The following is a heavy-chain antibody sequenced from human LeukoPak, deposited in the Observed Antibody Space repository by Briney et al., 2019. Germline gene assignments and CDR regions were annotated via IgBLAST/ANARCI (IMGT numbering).Heavy chain of an antibody. CDR3: ARAVTDSSSWYRGGKYEIDY. Sequence: GASVKVSCKASGYTFTSYDINWVRQATGQGLEWMGWMNPNGGNTGYAQKFQGRVTLTRNTSISTAYMELSSLRSEDTAVYYCARAVTDSSSWYRGGKYEIDYWGQGTLVTVSS. V-gene: IGHV1-8*01. CDR2: MNPNGGNT. CDR1: GYTFTSYD. D-gene: IGHD6-13*01. J-gene: IGHJ4*02.